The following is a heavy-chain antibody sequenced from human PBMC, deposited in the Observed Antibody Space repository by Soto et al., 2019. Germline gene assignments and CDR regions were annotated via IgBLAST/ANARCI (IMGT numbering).Heavy chain of an antibody. V-gene: IGHV1-69*13. J-gene: IGHJ6*02. CDR3: ARYCSSTSCYSTARTGYYYYYGMDV. CDR2: IIPIFGTA. D-gene: IGHD2-2*01. Sequence: EASVKVSCKASGGTFSSYAISWVRQALGQGLEWMGGIIPIFGTANYAQKFQGRVTITADESTSTAYMELSSLRSEDTAVYYCARYCSSTSCYSTARTGYYYYYGMDVWGQGTTVTVSS. CDR1: GGTFSSYA.